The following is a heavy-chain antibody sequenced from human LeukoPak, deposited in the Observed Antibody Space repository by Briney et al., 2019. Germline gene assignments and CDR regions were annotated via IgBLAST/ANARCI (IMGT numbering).Heavy chain of an antibody. CDR1: GFTFSSYG. D-gene: IGHD2-2*01. Sequence: PGGSLRLSCAASGFTFSSYGMHWVRQAPGKGLEGGAFIRYDGSKKYYADSGKGRFTISRDNSKNPLYLQMNSLRAEDTAVYYCAIRGYCSNSSCSAGDYWGQGTLVTVS. CDR2: IRYDGSKK. CDR3: AIRGYCSNSSCSAGDY. J-gene: IGHJ4*02. V-gene: IGHV3-30*02.